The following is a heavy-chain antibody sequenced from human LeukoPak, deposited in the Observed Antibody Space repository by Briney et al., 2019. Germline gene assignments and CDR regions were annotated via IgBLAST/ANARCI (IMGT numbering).Heavy chain of an antibody. Sequence: GESLKISCQGSGYRFSNHWIGWVRQKPGKGLEWMGLIFPDDSDTKYGPSLQGQVTFSVDKSINTAYLQWSSLKASDTAIYYCAKLSGITTAAASWGQGTLVTVSS. V-gene: IGHV5-51*01. CDR2: IFPDDSDT. CDR1: GYRFSNHW. CDR3: AKLSGITTAAAS. J-gene: IGHJ5*02. D-gene: IGHD6-13*01.